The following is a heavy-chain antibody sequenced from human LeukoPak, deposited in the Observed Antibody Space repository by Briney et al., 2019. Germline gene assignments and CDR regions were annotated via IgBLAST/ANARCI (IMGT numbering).Heavy chain of an antibody. Sequence: PGGSLRLSCAASGFTFSSYGMHWVRQAPGKGLEWVAFIRYDGSNKYYADSVKGRFTISRDNSKNTLYLQMNSLRAEDTAVYYCAKKGYYYDSSGYYIDYWGQGTLVTVSS. CDR1: GFTFSSYG. V-gene: IGHV3-30*02. CDR2: IRYDGSNK. J-gene: IGHJ4*02. D-gene: IGHD3-22*01. CDR3: AKKGYYYDSSGYYIDY.